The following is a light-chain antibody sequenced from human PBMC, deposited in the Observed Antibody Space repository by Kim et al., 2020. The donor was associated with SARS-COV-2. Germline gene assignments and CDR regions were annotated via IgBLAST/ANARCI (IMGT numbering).Light chain of an antibody. V-gene: IGKV4-1*01. CDR2: WAS. Sequence: DIVMTQSPDSLAVSLGERATINCQSSQSVLHRSNSNNSLAWYQQKPGLPPKLLIYWASTRESGVPDRFSGSGSGTDFTLTISSLQAEDVALYYCQQYYSGPPYTFGQGTKLEIK. CDR3: QQYYSGPPYT. CDR1: QSVLHRSNSNNS. J-gene: IGKJ2*01.